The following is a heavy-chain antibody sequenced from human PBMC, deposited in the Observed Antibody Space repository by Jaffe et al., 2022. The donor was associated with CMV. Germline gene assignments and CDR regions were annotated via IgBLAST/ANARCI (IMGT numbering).Heavy chain of an antibody. J-gene: IGHJ5*02. D-gene: IGHD6-6*01. CDR1: GGSISSSSYY. CDR2: IYYSGST. V-gene: IGHV4-39*01. Sequence: QLQLQESGPGLVKPSETLSLTCTVSGGSISSSSYYWGWIRQPPGKGLEWIGSIYYSGSTYYNPSLKSRVTISVDTSKNQFSLKLSSVTAADTAVYYCARVFFRRAARPDWFDPWGQGTLVTVSS. CDR3: ARVFFRRAARPDWFDP.